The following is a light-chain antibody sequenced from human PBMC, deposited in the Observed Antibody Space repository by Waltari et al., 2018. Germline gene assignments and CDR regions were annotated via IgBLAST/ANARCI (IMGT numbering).Light chain of an antibody. J-gene: IGKJ2*01. CDR1: QSVFYSSYNKND. CDR3: HQYYSIPYT. CDR2: WAS. Sequence: DIVMTQSPASLSVSLGVRAPIHCKSSQSVFYSSYNKNDLAWYQQKPGQPPKLLIYWASTRESGVPDRFSGSGSGTDFTLTISSLQAEDVAVYYCHQYYSIPYTFGQGTKLEIK. V-gene: IGKV4-1*01.